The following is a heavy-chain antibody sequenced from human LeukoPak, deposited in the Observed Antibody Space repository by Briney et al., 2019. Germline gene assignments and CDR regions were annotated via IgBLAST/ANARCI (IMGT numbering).Heavy chain of an antibody. J-gene: IGHJ4*02. CDR1: SGSVSSGSYY. Sequence: KSSETPSLTCTVSSGSVSSGSYYWSWIRQPPGKGLEWIGYIYYSGSTNYNPSLKSRVTISVDTSKNQFSLKLSSVTAADTAVYYCARDLGVNYDYVWGSKQERYFDYWGQGTLVTVSS. V-gene: IGHV4-61*01. D-gene: IGHD3-16*01. CDR2: IYYSGST. CDR3: ARDLGVNYDYVWGSKQERYFDY.